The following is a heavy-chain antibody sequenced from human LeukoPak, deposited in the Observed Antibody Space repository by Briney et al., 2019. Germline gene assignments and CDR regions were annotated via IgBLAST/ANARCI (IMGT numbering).Heavy chain of an antibody. D-gene: IGHD4-11*01. CDR3: ARVQVETSYGMDV. Sequence: SVNVSCKASGGTFSIYAISWVRQAPGQGLEWMGGIIPIFGTANYAQKFQGRVTITADESTSTAYMELSSLRSEDTAVYYCARVQVETSYGMDVWGQGTTVTVSS. J-gene: IGHJ6*02. CDR2: IIPIFGTA. V-gene: IGHV1-69*13. CDR1: GGTFSIYA.